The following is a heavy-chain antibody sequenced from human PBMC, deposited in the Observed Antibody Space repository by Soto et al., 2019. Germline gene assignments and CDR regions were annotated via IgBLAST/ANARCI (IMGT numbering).Heavy chain of an antibody. Sequence: PSETLSLTCTVSGGSISSYYWSWIRQPPGKGLEWIGYIYYSGSTNYNPSLKSRVTISVDTSKNQFSLKLSSVTAADTAVYYCARGSLLLWFGELSGGTYFDYWGQGTLVTVSS. CDR2: IYYSGST. D-gene: IGHD3-10*01. CDR1: GGSISSYY. V-gene: IGHV4-59*01. CDR3: ARGSLLLWFGELSGGTYFDY. J-gene: IGHJ4*02.